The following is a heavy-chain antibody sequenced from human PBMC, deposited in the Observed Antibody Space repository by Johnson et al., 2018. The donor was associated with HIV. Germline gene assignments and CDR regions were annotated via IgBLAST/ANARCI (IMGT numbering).Heavy chain of an antibody. J-gene: IGHJ3*02. D-gene: IGHD5-12*01. CDR2: IYSGGGT. CDR1: GFTVSSNY. V-gene: IGHV3-66*01. CDR3: ARDVGGWGYRHAFDI. Sequence: MMLVESGGGLVQPGGSLRLSCTASGFTVSSNYMSWVRQGPGTGLEWVSVIYSGGGTYHADPVKGRFTISRDNSKNTLYLQMNSLRAEDTALYYCARDVGGWGYRHAFDIWGQGTMVTVSS.